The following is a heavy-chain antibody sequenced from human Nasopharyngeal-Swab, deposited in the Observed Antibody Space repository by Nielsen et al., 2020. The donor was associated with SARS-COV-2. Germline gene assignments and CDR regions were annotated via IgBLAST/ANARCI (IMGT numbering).Heavy chain of an antibody. CDR2: IYPGDSDT. CDR1: GFSFTSYW. CDR3: ARSSYGDYFDY. V-gene: IGHV5-51*01. J-gene: IGHJ4*02. Sequence: GEFLKISCKGSGFSFTSYWIGRVRPMPGKGLEWMRIIYPGDSDTRYSPSFPGQVTISANKSISPAYLQWSSLKASDPVMYCCARSSYGDYFDYWGQGTLVTVSS. D-gene: IGHD4-17*01.